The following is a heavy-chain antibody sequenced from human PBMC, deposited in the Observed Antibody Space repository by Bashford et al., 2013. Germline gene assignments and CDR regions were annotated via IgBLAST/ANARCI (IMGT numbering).Heavy chain of an antibody. D-gene: IGHD3-16*02. Sequence: SETLSLTCAVYGGSFSGYYWGWIRQSPGKGLEWIGYIYYSGSTNYNPSLKSRVTISVDTSKNQFSLKLSSVTAADTAVYYCARGWEYDYVWGSYRGKPQRHAFDIWGQGTMVTVSS. CDR3: ARGWEYDYVWGSYRGKPQRHAFDI. V-gene: IGHV4-59*08. CDR1: GGSFSGYY. J-gene: IGHJ3*02. CDR2: IYYSGST.